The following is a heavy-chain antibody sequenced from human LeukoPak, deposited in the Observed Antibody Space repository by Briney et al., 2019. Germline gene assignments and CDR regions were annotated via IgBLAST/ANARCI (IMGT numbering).Heavy chain of an antibody. CDR1: GGSISSSSYY. D-gene: IGHD2-21*02. Sequence: SETLSLTCTVSGGSISSSSYYWGWIRQPPGKGLEWIGSIYYSGSTYYNPSLKSRVTISVDTSKNQFSLKLSSVTAADTAVYYCARESVTAVFDPWGQGTLVTVSS. V-gene: IGHV4-39*07. J-gene: IGHJ5*02. CDR3: ARESVTAVFDP. CDR2: IYYSGST.